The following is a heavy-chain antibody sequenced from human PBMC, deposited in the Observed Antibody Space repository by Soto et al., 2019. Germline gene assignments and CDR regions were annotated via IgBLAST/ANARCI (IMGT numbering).Heavy chain of an antibody. CDR1: GYTFTSYG. V-gene: IGHV1-18*01. D-gene: IGHD3-3*01. J-gene: IGHJ5*02. CDR3: ARARTAYYDFWSGPGPRGNWFDP. CDR2: ISAYNGNT. Sequence: ASVKVSCKASGYTFTSYGISWVRQAPGQGLEWMGWISAYNGNTNYAQKLQGRVTMTTDTSTSTAYMELRSLRSDDTAVYYCARARTAYYDFWSGPGPRGNWFDPWGQGTLVTVSS.